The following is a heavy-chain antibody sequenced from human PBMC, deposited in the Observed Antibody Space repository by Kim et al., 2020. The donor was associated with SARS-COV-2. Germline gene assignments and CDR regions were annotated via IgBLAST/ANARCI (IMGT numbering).Heavy chain of an antibody. D-gene: IGHD4-17*01. CDR3: ARTARDYGDHYFDY. J-gene: IGHJ4*02. Sequence: ADSVKGRFTTSRDNAKNSLYLQTNSLRAEDTAVYYCARTARDYGDHYFDYWGQGTLVTVSS. V-gene: IGHV3-11*01.